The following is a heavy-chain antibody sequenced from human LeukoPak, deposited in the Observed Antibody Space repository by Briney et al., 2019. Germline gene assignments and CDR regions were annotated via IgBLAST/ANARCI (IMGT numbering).Heavy chain of an antibody. V-gene: IGHV4-59*08. CDR1: GGSTSSYY. CDR3: ARHSNYGSGSYYRYWFDP. Sequence: SETLSLTCTVSGGSTSSYYWSWIRQPPGKGLEWIGYIYYSGSTNYNPSLKSRVTISVDTSKNQFSLKLSSVTAADTAVYYCARHSNYGSGSYYRYWFDPWGQGTLVTVSS. D-gene: IGHD3-10*01. J-gene: IGHJ5*02. CDR2: IYYSGST.